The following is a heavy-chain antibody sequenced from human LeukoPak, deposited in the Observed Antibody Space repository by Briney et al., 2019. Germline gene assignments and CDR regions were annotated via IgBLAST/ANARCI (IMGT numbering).Heavy chain of an antibody. J-gene: IGHJ4*02. CDR1: GFTFSSYA. V-gene: IGHV3-9*01. CDR2: ISWNSGSI. Sequence: GGSLRLSCAASGFTFSSYAMHWVRQAPGKGLEWVSGISWNSGSIGYADSVKGRFTISRDNAKNSLYLQMNSLRAEDTALYYCAKDKWDYWGQGTLVTVSS. CDR3: AKDKWDY. D-gene: IGHD1-26*01.